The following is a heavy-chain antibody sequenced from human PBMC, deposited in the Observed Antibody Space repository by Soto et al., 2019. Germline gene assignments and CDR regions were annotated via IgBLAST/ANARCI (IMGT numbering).Heavy chain of an antibody. V-gene: IGHV1-58*01. CDR2: IVVGSGYT. CDR1: GLTSTSSA. D-gene: IGHD3-22*01. J-gene: IGHJ4*02. Sequence: SVKVSCKASGLTSTSSAAQWVRQARGQRLEWIGWIVVGSGYTNSAQKFQERVTINRDLSTSTAYMDLTSLRSEDTGVYYCVADQCVAYYRLGYLGQGTLVTVSS. CDR3: VADQCVAYYRLGY.